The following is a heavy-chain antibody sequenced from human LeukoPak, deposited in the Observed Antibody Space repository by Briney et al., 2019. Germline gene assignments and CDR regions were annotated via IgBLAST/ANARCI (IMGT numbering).Heavy chain of an antibody. CDR3: TRIDGD. CDR2: IKEDGSDK. J-gene: IGHJ4*02. CDR1: GFTFSSNW. D-gene: IGHD3-10*01. V-gene: IGHV3-7*01. Sequence: GGSLVLSCAASGFTFSSNWMSGVRRAPGKGLEWVANIKEDGSDKYYVDSVKGRFTISRDNAKNSLYLQMNSLRAEDTAVYYCTRIDGDWGQGTLVTVSS.